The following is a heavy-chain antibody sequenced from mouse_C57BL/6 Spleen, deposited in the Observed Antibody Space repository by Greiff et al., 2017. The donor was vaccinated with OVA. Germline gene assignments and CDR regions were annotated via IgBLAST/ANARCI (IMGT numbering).Heavy chain of an antibody. D-gene: IGHD1-1*01. V-gene: IGHV1-55*01. CDR3: ARGTTVVATWRYYFDY. CDR2: IYPGSGST. Sequence: QVQLKQPGAELVKPGASVKMSCKASGYTFTSYWITWVKQRPGQGLEWIGDIYPGSGSTNYNEKFKSKATLTVDTSSSTAYMQLSSLTSEDSAVYYCARGTTVVATWRYYFDYWGQGTTLTVSS. CDR1: GYTFTSYW. J-gene: IGHJ2*01.